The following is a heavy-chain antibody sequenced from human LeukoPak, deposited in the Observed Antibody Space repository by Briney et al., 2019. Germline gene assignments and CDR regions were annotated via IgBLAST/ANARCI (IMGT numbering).Heavy chain of an antibody. V-gene: IGHV4-30-4*01. J-gene: IGHJ4*02. D-gene: IGHD5-18*01. Sequence: SQTLSLTCTVSGGSISSGDYYWSWIRQPPGKGLEWIGYIYYSGSTYYNPSLKSRVTISVDTSKNQFSLKLSSVTAADTAVYYCARVRRYSPNFGFDYWGQGTLVTVSS. CDR2: IYYSGST. CDR3: ARVRRYSPNFGFDY. CDR1: GGSISSGDYY.